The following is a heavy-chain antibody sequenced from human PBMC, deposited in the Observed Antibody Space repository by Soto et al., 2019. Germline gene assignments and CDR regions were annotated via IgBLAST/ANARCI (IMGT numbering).Heavy chain of an antibody. CDR1: GYSFTSYW. D-gene: IGHD3-16*01. J-gene: IGHJ6*02. V-gene: IGHV5-10-1*01. CDR2: IDPSDSYT. Sequence: TGESLKISCKGSGYSFTSYWISWVRQMPGKGLGWMGRIDPSDSYTNYSPSFQGHVTISADKSISTAYLQWSSLKASDTAMYYCARHTPLGMEDGMDVWGQGTTVTVSS. CDR3: ARHTPLGMEDGMDV.